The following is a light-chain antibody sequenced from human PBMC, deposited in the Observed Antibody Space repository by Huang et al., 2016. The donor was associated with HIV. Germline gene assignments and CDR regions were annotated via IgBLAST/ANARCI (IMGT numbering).Light chain of an antibody. CDR2: GAS. CDR1: QSVSSSY. J-gene: IGKJ2*01. V-gene: IGKV3-20*01. Sequence: VLTQSPGTLSSSPGERATLSCRASQSVSSSYLAWYQQKPGQAPRLRSDGASSRATGIPDRCSGSGSGTDCTLTISRLEPEDLAVYYCQQYGSSPYTFGQGTKLEIK. CDR3: QQYGSSPYT.